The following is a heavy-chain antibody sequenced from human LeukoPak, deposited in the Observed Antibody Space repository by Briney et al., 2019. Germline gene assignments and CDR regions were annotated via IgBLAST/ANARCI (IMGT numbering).Heavy chain of an antibody. Sequence: GGSLRLSCAASGFTFSNAWMSWVRQAPGKGLEWVGRIKSKTDGGTTDYAAPVKGRFTISRDDSKNTLYLQMNSLKTEDTAVYYCTTDPAPLVFWSGLPFDYWGQGTLVTVSS. CDR1: GFTFSNAW. J-gene: IGHJ4*02. CDR3: TTDPAPLVFWSGLPFDY. D-gene: IGHD3-3*01. V-gene: IGHV3-15*01. CDR2: IKSKTDGGTT.